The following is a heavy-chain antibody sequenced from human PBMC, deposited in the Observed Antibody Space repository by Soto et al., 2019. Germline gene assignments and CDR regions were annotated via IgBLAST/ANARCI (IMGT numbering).Heavy chain of an antibody. D-gene: IGHD1-26*01. Sequence: PSETLSLTCTVSGGAVSSGTHYWSWIRQPPGKGLEWIGHIYFTGSTNYNPSLKSRVTMSLDTSRNQLSLKLSSVTAADTAVYYCTRGSPIVEWFDPWGLGTLVTVSS. CDR2: IYFTGST. J-gene: IGHJ5*02. V-gene: IGHV4-61*01. CDR3: TRGSPIVEWFDP. CDR1: GGAVSSGTHY.